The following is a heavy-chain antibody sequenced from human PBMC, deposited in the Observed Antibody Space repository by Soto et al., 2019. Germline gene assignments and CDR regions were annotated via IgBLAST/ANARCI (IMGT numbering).Heavy chain of an antibody. V-gene: IGHV4-39*01. CDR1: GGSISSSSYY. Sequence: SETLSLACTVSGGSISSSSYYWGWIRQPPGKGLEWIGSIYYSGSTYYNPSLKSRVTISVDTSKNQFSLKLSSVTAADTAVYYCARQSNPIYDILTGYTPLRYYYYGMDVWGQGTMVTVSS. J-gene: IGHJ6*02. CDR2: IYYSGST. CDR3: ARQSNPIYDILTGYTPLRYYYYGMDV. D-gene: IGHD3-9*01.